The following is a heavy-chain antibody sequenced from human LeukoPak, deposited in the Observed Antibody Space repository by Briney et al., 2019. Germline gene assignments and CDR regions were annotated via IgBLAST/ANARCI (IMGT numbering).Heavy chain of an antibody. Sequence: GGSLRLSCAASGFIYSNYGMTWVRQAPGKGLEWVANINQDGSEKYYVDSVKGRFTISRDNAKNSLYLQMNSLRAEDTALYYCVKVSVAAPGSDYWGQGTLVTVPS. CDR1: GFIYSNYG. J-gene: IGHJ4*02. D-gene: IGHD6-13*01. V-gene: IGHV3-7*01. CDR3: VKVSVAAPGSDY. CDR2: INQDGSEK.